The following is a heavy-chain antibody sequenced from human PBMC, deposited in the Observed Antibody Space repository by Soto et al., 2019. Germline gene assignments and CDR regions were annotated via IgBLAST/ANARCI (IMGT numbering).Heavy chain of an antibody. J-gene: IGHJ3*02. V-gene: IGHV4-31*03. Sequence: PSETLSLTCTVSGGSISSGGYYWSWIRQHPGKGLEWIGYIYYSGSTYYNPPLKSRVTISVDTSKNQFSLKLSSVTAADTAVYNCARDHGKYDYIWGSYRGDAFDIWGQGTMVTVSS. CDR2: IYYSGST. D-gene: IGHD3-16*02. CDR1: GGSISSGGYY. CDR3: ARDHGKYDYIWGSYRGDAFDI.